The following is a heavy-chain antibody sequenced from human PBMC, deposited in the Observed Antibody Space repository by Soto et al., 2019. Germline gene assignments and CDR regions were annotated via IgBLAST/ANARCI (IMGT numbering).Heavy chain of an antibody. Sequence: QVQLQESGPGLVKPSQTLSLTCTVSGGSLSSGDYYWSWIRQPPGKGREWVGYIYYSGSTDYNPSLKSRFTISVDASVNQFSLKLSSVTAADTAVDYCARNYDYVWGSYRLNDAFEIWGQGRMVTVSS. CDR2: IYYSGST. J-gene: IGHJ3*02. V-gene: IGHV4-30-4*01. CDR3: ARNYDYVWGSYRLNDAFEI. CDR1: GGSLSSGDYY. D-gene: IGHD3-16*02.